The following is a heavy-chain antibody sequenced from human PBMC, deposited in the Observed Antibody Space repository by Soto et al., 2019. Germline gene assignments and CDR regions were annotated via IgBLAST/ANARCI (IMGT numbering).Heavy chain of an antibody. CDR2: IYYSGST. Sequence: SETLSLTCTVSGGSISSYYWSWIRQPPGKGLEWIGYIYYSGSTSYNPSLKSRVTISVDTSKNQFSLKLSSVTAADTAVYYCARAATIGGYWFDPWGQGTLVTVSS. J-gene: IGHJ5*02. CDR3: ARAATIGGYWFDP. CDR1: GGSISSYY. V-gene: IGHV4-59*08. D-gene: IGHD5-12*01.